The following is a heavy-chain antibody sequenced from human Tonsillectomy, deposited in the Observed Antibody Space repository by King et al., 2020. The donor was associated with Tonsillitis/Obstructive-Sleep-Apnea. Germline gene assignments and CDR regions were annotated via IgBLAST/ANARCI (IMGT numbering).Heavy chain of an antibody. D-gene: IGHD3-22*01. CDR3: AREDIYDTSGYADAFDI. V-gene: IGHV3-30*04. CDR1: GFTFSRYA. J-gene: IGHJ3*02. CDR2: ISYDGSNK. Sequence: VQLVESGGGVVQPGRSLRLSCAASGFTFSRYAIHWVRQGPGKGLEWVAVISYDGSNKYYADSVEGRFTISRDNSKNTLYLQMNSLGAEDTAMYYGAREDIYDTSGYADAFDIWGQGTMVTVSS.